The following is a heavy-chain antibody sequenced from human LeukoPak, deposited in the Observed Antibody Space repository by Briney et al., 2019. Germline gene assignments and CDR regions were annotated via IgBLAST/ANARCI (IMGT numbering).Heavy chain of an antibody. CDR3: ARDCRDDFWSGYYIDP. J-gene: IGHJ5*02. CDR1: GGSFSGYY. Sequence: SSETLSLTCAVYGGSFSGYYWSWIRQPPGKGLEWIGEINHSGSTNYNPSLKSRVTISVDTSKNQFSLKLSSVTAADTAVYYCARDCRDDFWSGYYIDPWGQGTLVTVSS. D-gene: IGHD3-3*01. CDR2: INHSGST. V-gene: IGHV4-34*01.